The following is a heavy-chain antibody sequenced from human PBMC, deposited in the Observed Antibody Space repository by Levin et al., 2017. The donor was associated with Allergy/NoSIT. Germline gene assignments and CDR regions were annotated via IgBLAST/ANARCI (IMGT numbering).Heavy chain of an antibody. CDR1: GFTFSSYA. CDR2: ISGSGGST. V-gene: IGHV3-23*01. Sequence: QTGGSLRLSCAASGFTFSSYAMSWVRQAPGKGLEWVSAISGSGGSTYYADSVKGRFTISRDNSKNTLYLQMNSLRAEDTAVYYCAKDHNRYSGTYYYWGQGTLVTVSS. CDR3: AKDHNRYSGTYYY. J-gene: IGHJ4*02. D-gene: IGHD1-26*01.